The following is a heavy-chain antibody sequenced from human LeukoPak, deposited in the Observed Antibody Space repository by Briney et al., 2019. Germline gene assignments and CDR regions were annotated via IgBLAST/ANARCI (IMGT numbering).Heavy chain of an antibody. CDR2: VYSGGST. J-gene: IGHJ4*02. V-gene: IGHV4-39*01. CDR1: GGSISSSSYY. Sequence: SETLSLTCTVSGGSISSSSYYWGWIRQPPGKGLEWIVSVYSGGSTYDKPSLKSRITISVDTSKNQFSLRLSSVTAADTAVYYCARNADVAVASVKFDYWGQGTLVTVSS. D-gene: IGHD6-19*01. CDR3: ARNADVAVASVKFDY.